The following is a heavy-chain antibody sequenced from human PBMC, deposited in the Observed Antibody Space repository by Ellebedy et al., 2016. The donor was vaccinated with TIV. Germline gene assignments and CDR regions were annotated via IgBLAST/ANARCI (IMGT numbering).Heavy chain of an antibody. D-gene: IGHD4-11*01. V-gene: IGHV4-59*01. Sequence: SETLSLTCTVSGGSISSYYWSWVRQPPGKGLEWIGYIYYSGNTNYSPSLKTRVTMSVDTSNNQFSLRLTSVTAADTAVYYCARAFTERLGGLTTHWVLDYWGQGTLVTASS. CDR2: IYYSGNT. CDR3: ARAFTERLGGLTTHWVLDY. J-gene: IGHJ4*02. CDR1: GGSISSYY.